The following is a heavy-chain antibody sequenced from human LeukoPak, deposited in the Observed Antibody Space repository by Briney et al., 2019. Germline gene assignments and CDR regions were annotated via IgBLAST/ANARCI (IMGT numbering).Heavy chain of an antibody. CDR2: ISGSSYHI. V-gene: IGHV3-21*01. CDR1: GFTFSTCS. J-gene: IGHJ4*02. CDR3: ASGTTVGARGADN. Sequence: PGGSLRLSCAASGFTFSTCSMKWVRQAPGKALEWVSSISGSSYHIYYADSVKGRFTISRDNANNLLYLQMNSLRAEDTAVYYCASGTTVGARGADNWGQGTLVTVSS. D-gene: IGHD1-26*01.